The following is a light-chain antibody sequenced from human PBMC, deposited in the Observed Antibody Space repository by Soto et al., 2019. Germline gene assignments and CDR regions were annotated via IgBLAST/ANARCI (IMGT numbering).Light chain of an antibody. J-gene: IGKJ1*01. CDR2: GAS. Sequence: DVRMTQSPSSLSASVGDTITITGRASRTINTYLNWFQQKPGEPPRLLIYGASTLHGGVPSRFSGSGSGADFTLTISGLQPEDFAVYYCQQYNNWPQTFGQGTTVDI. CDR3: QQYNNWPQT. CDR1: RTINTY. V-gene: IGKV1-39*01.